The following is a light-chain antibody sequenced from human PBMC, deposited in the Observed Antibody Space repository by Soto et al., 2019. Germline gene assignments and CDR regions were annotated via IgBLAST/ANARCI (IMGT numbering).Light chain of an antibody. Sequence: DIQVTQSPSSLSASVGDRVTNTCRSSQSITTFLNRYQQKPGNAPKLLIYAASSLQTGVPSRFSGSGSGTDFTLTISSLQREDFATYYCQQAYGAPPTFGQGTKVDIK. CDR1: QSITTF. J-gene: IGKJ1*01. CDR2: AAS. V-gene: IGKV1-39*01. CDR3: QQAYGAPPT.